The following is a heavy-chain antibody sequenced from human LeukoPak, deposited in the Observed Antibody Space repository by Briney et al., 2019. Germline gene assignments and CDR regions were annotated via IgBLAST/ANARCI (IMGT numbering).Heavy chain of an antibody. J-gene: IGHJ5*02. Sequence: GGSLRLSCAASGFTFSSYWMHWVRQAPGKGLVWVSRINSDGSSTSYADPVKGRFTISRDNAKNTLYLQMNSLRAEDTAVYYCAREEIGFESWFDPWGQGTLVTVSS. D-gene: IGHD2/OR15-2a*01. CDR1: GFTFSSYW. CDR2: INSDGSST. V-gene: IGHV3-74*01. CDR3: AREEIGFESWFDP.